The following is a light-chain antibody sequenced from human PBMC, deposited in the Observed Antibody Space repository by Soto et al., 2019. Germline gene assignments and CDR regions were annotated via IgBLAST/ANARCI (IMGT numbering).Light chain of an antibody. CDR1: SSNIGSNY. CDR2: RNN. Sequence: QSVLTQPPSASGTPEQRVTISCSGSSSNIGSNYVYWYQQLPGTAPKLLIYRNNQRPSGVPDRFSGSKSGTSASLAISGLRSEDEADYYCAAWDDSLSGWVFGGGTKVTVL. J-gene: IGLJ3*02. V-gene: IGLV1-47*01. CDR3: AAWDDSLSGWV.